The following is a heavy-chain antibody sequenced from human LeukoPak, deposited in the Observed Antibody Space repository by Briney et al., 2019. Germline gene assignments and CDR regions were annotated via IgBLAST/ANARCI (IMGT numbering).Heavy chain of an antibody. CDR2: IYYSGST. J-gene: IGHJ4*02. CDR1: GGSISSYY. CDR3: HFKYCSSSTCFYYFDY. D-gene: IGHD2-2*01. V-gene: IGHV4-59*08. Sequence: SETLSLTCTVSGGSISSYYWSWIRQPPGKGLEWIGYIYYSGSTNYNPSLKSRVTISVDTSKNQFSLKLSSVTATDTAVYYCHFKYCSSSTCFYYFDYWGQGTLVTVPS.